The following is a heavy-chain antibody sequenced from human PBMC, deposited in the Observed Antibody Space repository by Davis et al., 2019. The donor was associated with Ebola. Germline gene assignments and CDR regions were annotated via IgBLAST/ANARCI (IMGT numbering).Heavy chain of an antibody. CDR3: ARHRHYGMDV. J-gene: IGHJ6*02. V-gene: IGHV4-34*01. CDR2: INHSGST. CDR1: GASIRSHY. Sequence: GSLRLSCTVSGASIRSHYWSWIRQPPGKGLEWIGEINHSGSTNYNPSLKSRVTISVDTSKNQFSLKLSSVTAADTAVYYCARHRHYGMDVWGQGTTVTVSS.